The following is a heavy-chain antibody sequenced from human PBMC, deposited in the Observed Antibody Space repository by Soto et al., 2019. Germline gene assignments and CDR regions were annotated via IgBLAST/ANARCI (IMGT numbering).Heavy chain of an antibody. D-gene: IGHD4-17*01. CDR2: IYYSGST. V-gene: IGHV4-39*01. CDR3: ARRPAYGDDRDDAFDI. J-gene: IGHJ3*02. Sequence: PSETLSLTCTVSGGSISSSSYYWSWIRQPPGKGLEWIGSIYYSGSTYYNPSLKSRVTISVDTSKNQFSLKLSSVTAADTAVYYCARRPAYGDDRDDAFDIWGQGTMVTVSS. CDR1: GGSISSSSYY.